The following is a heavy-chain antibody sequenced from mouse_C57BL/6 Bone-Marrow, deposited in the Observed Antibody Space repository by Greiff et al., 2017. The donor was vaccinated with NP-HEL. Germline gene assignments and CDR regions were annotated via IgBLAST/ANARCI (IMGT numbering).Heavy chain of an antibody. V-gene: IGHV1-4*01. J-gene: IGHJ4*01. Sequence: QVQLKESGAELARPGASVKMSCKASGYTFTSYTMHWVKQRPGQGLEWIGYINPSSGYTKYNQKFKEKATLTADKSSSTAYMQLSSLTSEDSAVYYCARRRLLRSYAMDYWGQGTSVTVSS. CDR1: GYTFTSYT. CDR3: ARRRLLRSYAMDY. CDR2: INPSSGYT. D-gene: IGHD1-1*01.